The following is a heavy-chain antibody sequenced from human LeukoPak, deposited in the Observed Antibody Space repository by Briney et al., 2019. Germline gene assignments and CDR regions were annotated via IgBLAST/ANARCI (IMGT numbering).Heavy chain of an antibody. CDR1: GFTFSTYA. CDR2: ISGSGGST. J-gene: IGHJ5*02. CDR3: AKSVSLTIFDLRFDP. D-gene: IGHD3-3*01. V-gene: IGHV3-23*01. Sequence: GGSLRLSCAASGFTFSTYAVNWVRQAPGKGLEWVSTISGSGGSTYYADSVKGRFTISRDNSKNTLYLQMNSLRAEDTAVYYCAKSVSLTIFDLRFDPWGQGTLVTVSS.